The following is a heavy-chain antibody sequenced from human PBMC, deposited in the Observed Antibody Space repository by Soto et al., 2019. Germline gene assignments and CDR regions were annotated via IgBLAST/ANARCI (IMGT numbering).Heavy chain of an antibody. CDR2: ISSSSSSI. CDR1: GFTFSSYA. J-gene: IGHJ4*02. Sequence: GGSLRLSCAASGFTFSSYAMTWVRQGPGKGLEWVSDISSSSSSIYYADSVKGRFTISRDNAKNSLYLQMNSLRAEDTAVYYCARDPPPKWNDWNYFDYWGQGTLVTVSS. V-gene: IGHV3-48*01. D-gene: IGHD1-1*01. CDR3: ARDPPPKWNDWNYFDY.